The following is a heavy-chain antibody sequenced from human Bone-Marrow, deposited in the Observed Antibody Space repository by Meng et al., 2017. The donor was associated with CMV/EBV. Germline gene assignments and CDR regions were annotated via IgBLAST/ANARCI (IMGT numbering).Heavy chain of an antibody. Sequence: SETLSLSCSVSGYPINDGFYWGWIRQPPGKGLAWIGSIYHSGNTYYNPSLKSRVTISVDTSRNQFSLKVSAVTAADTAVYYCARNQAPEDTVALWGQGTMVTVSS. J-gene: IGHJ1*01. CDR1: GYPINDGFY. CDR2: IYHSGNT. V-gene: IGHV4-38-2*01. D-gene: IGHD1-14*01. CDR3: ARNQAPEDTVAL.